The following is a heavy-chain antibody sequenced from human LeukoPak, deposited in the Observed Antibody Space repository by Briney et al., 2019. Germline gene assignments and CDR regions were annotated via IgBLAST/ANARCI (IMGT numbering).Heavy chain of an antibody. CDR2: INHSGST. J-gene: IGHJ6*02. D-gene: IGHD3-22*01. Sequence: SEALSLTCAVYGGSFSGYYWSWIRQPPGKGLEWIGEINHSGSTNYNPSLKSRVTISVDTSKNQFSLKLSSVTAADTAVYYCARLHREVVSSSYYYYGMDVWGQGTTVTVSS. CDR3: ARLHREVVSSSYYYYGMDV. V-gene: IGHV4-34*01. CDR1: GGSFSGYY.